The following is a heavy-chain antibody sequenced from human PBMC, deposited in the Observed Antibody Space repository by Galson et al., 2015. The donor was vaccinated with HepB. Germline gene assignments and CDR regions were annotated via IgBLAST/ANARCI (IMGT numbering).Heavy chain of an antibody. CDR3: AREAIAAAGTSSVSAFEI. V-gene: IGHV1-2*02. CDR2: INPNSGGT. CDR1: RYTFTGYY. J-gene: IGHJ3*02. Sequence: SVKVSCKASRYTFTGYYMHWVRQAPGQGLEWMGWINPNSGGTNYAQKFQGRVTMTRDTTISTAFMELSRLRSDDTAVYYCAREAIAAAGTSSVSAFEISGQGTMVTVSS. D-gene: IGHD6-13*01.